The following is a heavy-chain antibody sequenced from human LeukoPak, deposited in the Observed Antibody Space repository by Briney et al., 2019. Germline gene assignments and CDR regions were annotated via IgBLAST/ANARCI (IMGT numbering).Heavy chain of an antibody. Sequence: GGSLRLSCAASGFTVSSNYMSWVRQAPGKGLEWVSVIYSGGITYYADSVKGRFTISRDNSKSTLYLQMNSLTVEDTAVYYCARVSTAVSLAIDYWGQGTLVTVST. D-gene: IGHD6-13*01. V-gene: IGHV3-66*01. CDR2: IYSGGIT. CDR3: ARVSTAVSLAIDY. J-gene: IGHJ4*02. CDR1: GFTVSSNY.